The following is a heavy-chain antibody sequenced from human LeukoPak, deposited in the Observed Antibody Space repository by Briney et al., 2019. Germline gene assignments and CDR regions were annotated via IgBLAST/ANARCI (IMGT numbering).Heavy chain of an antibody. V-gene: IGHV5-51*01. CDR2: IYPGDSDT. Sequence: GESRKISCKVSGYSITAYWIGWVRQMPGKGLEWMGIIYPGDSDTRYSPSFQGQVTISADKSSSTAYLQWSSLKASDTAMYYCARRGSRGYSYEVWGQGTLVTVSS. CDR1: GYSITAYW. D-gene: IGHD5-18*01. J-gene: IGHJ4*02. CDR3: ARRGSRGYSYEV.